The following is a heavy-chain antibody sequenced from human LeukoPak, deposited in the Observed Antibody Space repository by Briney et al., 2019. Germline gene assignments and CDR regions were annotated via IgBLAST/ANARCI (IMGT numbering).Heavy chain of an antibody. D-gene: IGHD6-6*01. CDR2: IYHSGGT. Sequence: PSETLSLTCTVSGGSISTYYWNCMRQPPGEGREWMGYIYHSGGTNYNPSLQSRGTISLDTSKNQFSSNLNSVTAADTAVYYCARGGAARLHFQTWGPSTLVTVSS. J-gene: IGHJ1*01. V-gene: IGHV4-59*12. CDR3: ARGGAARLHFQT. CDR1: GGSISTYY.